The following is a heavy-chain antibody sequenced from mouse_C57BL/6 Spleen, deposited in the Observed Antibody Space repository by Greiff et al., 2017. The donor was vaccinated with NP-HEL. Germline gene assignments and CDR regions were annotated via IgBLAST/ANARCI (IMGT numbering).Heavy chain of an antibody. J-gene: IGHJ2*01. V-gene: IGHV1-15*01. CDR2: IDPETGGT. Sequence: QVQLKQSGAELVRPGASVTLSCKASGYTFTDYEMHWVKQTPVHGLEWIGAIDPETGGTAYNQKFKGKAILTADKSSSTAYMELRSLTSEDSAVYYCTRRDGYSLYYFDYWGQGTTLTVSS. D-gene: IGHD2-3*01. CDR3: TRRDGYSLYYFDY. CDR1: GYTFTDYE.